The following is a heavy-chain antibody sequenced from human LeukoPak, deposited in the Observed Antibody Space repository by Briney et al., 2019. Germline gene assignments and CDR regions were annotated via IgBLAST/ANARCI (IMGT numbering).Heavy chain of an antibody. Sequence: PGGSLRLSCAASGITFSSYWMIWVRKAPGKGLEWVANIKHDGSEKYYVDSVKGRFTVSRDNAKNSLFLQMNSLRAEDTAVYYCGTRAYWGQGTLVTVSS. CDR3: GTRAY. J-gene: IGHJ4*02. CDR2: IKHDGSEK. V-gene: IGHV3-7*01. CDR1: GITFSSYW.